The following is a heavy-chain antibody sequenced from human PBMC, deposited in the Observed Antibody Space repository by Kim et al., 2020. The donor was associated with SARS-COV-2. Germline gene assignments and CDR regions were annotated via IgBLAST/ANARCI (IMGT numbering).Heavy chain of an antibody. CDR1: GFTFDDYA. D-gene: IGHD4-4*01. CDR3: AKALHDYSNYDLGY. CDR2: ISWNSGSI. V-gene: IGHV3-9*01. Sequence: GGSLRLSCAASGFTFDDYAMHWVRQAPGKGLEWVSGISWNSGSIGYADSVKGRFTISRDNAKNSLYLQMNSLRAEDTALYYCAKALHDYSNYDLGYWGQGTLVTVSS. J-gene: IGHJ4*02.